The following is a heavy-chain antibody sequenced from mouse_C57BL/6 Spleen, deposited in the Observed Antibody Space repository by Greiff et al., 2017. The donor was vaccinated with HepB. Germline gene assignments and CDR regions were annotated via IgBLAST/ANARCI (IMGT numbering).Heavy chain of an antibody. J-gene: IGHJ2*01. CDR2: IDPSDSET. V-gene: IGHV1-52*01. CDR3: AREGYGSSYVKAFDY. Sequence: QVQLQQPGAELVRPGSSVKLSCKASGYTFTSYWMHWVKQRPIQGLEWIGNIDPSDSETHYNQKFKDKATLTVDKSSSTAYMQLSSLTSEDSAVYYCAREGYGSSYVKAFDYWGQGTTRTVSS. D-gene: IGHD1-1*01. CDR1: GYTFTSYW.